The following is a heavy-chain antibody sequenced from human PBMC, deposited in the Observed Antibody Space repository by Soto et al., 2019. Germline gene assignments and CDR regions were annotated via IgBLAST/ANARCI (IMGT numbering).Heavy chain of an antibody. Sequence: GGSLRLSCAASGFTFSSYGMHWVRQAPGKGLEWVAVIPYDGSNKYYADSVKGRFTISRDNSKNTLYLQMNSLRAEDTAVYYCAKGPVATYYYDSSGYYFDYWGQGTLVTVSS. CDR1: GFTFSSYG. CDR2: IPYDGSNK. V-gene: IGHV3-30*18. CDR3: AKGPVATYYYDSSGYYFDY. D-gene: IGHD3-22*01. J-gene: IGHJ4*02.